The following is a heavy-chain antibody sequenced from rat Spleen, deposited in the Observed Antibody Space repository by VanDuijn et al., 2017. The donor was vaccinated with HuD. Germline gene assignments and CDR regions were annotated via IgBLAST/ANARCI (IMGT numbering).Heavy chain of an antibody. CDR1: GFIFRNYD. V-gene: IGHV5S13*01. D-gene: IGHD1-2*01. CDR3: ARDYSNYFPYWYFDF. Sequence: EVQLVETGGGLVQPGRSPKLSCEASGFIFRNYDMVWVRQAPTKGLEWVAAISPSGGTTYYRDSVKGRFTVSRDNAKNTQYLQMDSLRSEDTATYYCARDYSNYFPYWYFDFWGPGTMVTVSS. CDR2: ISPSGGTT. J-gene: IGHJ1*01.